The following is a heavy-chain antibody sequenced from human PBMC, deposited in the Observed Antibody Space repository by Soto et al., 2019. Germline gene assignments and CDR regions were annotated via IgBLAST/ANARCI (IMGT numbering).Heavy chain of an antibody. D-gene: IGHD6-19*01. J-gene: IGHJ4*02. CDR2: INHSGST. CDR3: ARGLFLATTHIAVAGLNSYYFDY. CDR1: GGSFSGYY. Sequence: SETLSLTCAVYGGSFSGYYWSWIRQPPGKGLEWIGEINHSGSTNYNPSLKSRVTISVDTSKNQFSLKLSSVTAADTAVYYCARGLFLATTHIAVAGLNSYYFDYWGQGTLVTVSS. V-gene: IGHV4-34*01.